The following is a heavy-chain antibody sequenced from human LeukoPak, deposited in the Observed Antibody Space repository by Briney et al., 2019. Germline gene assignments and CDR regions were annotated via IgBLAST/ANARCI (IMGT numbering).Heavy chain of an antibody. CDR2: IYHSGST. Sequence: PSETLSLTCAVSGGSISSSNWWSWVRQPPGKGLEWIGEIYHSGSTNYNPSLKSRVTISVDKSKNQFSLKLSSVTAADTAVYYCARGNPIERYSDWLPNPYYGMDVWGQGTTVTVSS. D-gene: IGHD3-9*01. CDR1: GGSISSSNW. J-gene: IGHJ6*02. CDR3: ARGNPIERYSDWLPNPYYGMDV. V-gene: IGHV4-4*02.